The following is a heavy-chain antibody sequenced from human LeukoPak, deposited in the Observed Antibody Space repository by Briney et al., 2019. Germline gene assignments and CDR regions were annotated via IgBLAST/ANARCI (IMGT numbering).Heavy chain of an antibody. J-gene: IGHJ6*03. V-gene: IGHV3-20*04. CDR2: INWNGGST. D-gene: IGHD5-12*01. CDR1: GFTFDDYG. Sequence: RSGGSLRLSCAASGFTFDDYGMSWVRQAPGKGLEWVSGINWNGGSTGYADSVKGRFTISRDNAKNSLYLQMNSLRAEDTAVYYCARATSGYDSYYYYYMDVWGKGTTVTVSS. CDR3: ARATSGYDSYYYYYMDV.